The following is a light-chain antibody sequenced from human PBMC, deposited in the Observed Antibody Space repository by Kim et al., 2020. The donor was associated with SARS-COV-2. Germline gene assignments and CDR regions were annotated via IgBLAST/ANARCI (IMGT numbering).Light chain of an antibody. Sequence: ATINCMSSQSVLYSSNNKTYLAWYQQKPGQPPKLLIYWASTRESGVPDRFSGSGSGTDFTLTISSLQAEDVAVYYCQQYYSTPWTFGQGTKVDIK. J-gene: IGKJ1*01. CDR3: QQYYSTPWT. V-gene: IGKV4-1*01. CDR2: WAS. CDR1: QSVLYSSNNKTY.